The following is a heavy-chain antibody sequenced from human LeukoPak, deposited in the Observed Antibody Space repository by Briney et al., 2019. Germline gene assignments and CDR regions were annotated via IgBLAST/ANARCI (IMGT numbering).Heavy chain of an antibody. V-gene: IGHV6-1*01. Sequence: SQTLSLTCAISGDSVSSNSAAWGWIRQSPSRGLEWLGRTYYRPGWYNDYALSVEGRITINPDTSKNQVSLQLTSVTPEDTAVYYCSRELAWGPADYWGQGTLVTVSS. CDR3: SRELAWGPADY. CDR2: TYYRPGWYN. D-gene: IGHD7-27*01. J-gene: IGHJ4*02. CDR1: GDSVSSNSAA.